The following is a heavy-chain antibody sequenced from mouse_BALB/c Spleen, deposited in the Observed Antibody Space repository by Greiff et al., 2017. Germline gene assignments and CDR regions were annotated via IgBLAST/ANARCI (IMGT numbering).Heavy chain of an antibody. CDR3: ARRRALEYAMDY. CDR1: GYAFSSYW. V-gene: IGHV1-80*01. D-gene: IGHD3-3*01. CDR2: IYPGDGDT. J-gene: IGHJ4*01. Sequence: VKLMESGAELVRPGSSVKISCKASGYAFSSYWMNWVKQRPGQGLEWIGQIYPGDGDTNYNGKFKGKATLTADKSSSTAYMQLSSLTSEDSAVYFCARRRALEYAMDYWGQGTSVTVSS.